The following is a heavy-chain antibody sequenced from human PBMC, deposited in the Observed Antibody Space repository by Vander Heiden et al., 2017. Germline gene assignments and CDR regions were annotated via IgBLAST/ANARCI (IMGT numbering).Heavy chain of an antibody. V-gene: IGHV3-53*01. Sequence: EVQLVESGGGLIQPGGSLRLSCAASGFTVSSNYMSWVRQAPGKGLEWVSVIYSGGSTYYADSVKGRVTISRDNSKNTLYLQMKSLRAEETAVYYCARDPAPFYCDYVTIGAFDIWGQGTMVAVSS. CDR3: ARDPAPFYCDYVTIGAFDI. CDR2: IYSGGST. D-gene: IGHD4-17*01. J-gene: IGHJ3*02. CDR1: GFTVSSNY.